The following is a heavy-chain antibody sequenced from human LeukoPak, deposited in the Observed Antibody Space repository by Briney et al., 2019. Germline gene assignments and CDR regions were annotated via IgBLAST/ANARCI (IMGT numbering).Heavy chain of an antibody. CDR1: GFTSSSYS. D-gene: IGHD6-13*01. V-gene: IGHV3-21*01. CDR2: ISSSSSYI. CDR3: AGDLGGSSLDYYYYYMDV. Sequence: GGSLRLSCAASGFTSSSYSMNWVRQAPGKGLEWVSSISSSSSYIYYADSVKGRFTISRDNAKNSLYLQMNSLRAEDTAVYYCAGDLGGSSLDYYYYYMDVWGKGTTVTVSS. J-gene: IGHJ6*03.